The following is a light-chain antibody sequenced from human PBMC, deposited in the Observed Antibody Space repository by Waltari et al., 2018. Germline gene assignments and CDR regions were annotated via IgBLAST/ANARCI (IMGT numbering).Light chain of an antibody. CDR2: DVS. V-gene: IGLV2-14*01. Sequence: QSALTQSASVSGSPGQSITISCTGSHTDVGASNYVSWYQQHPGKVPKVVIFDVSSRPPGVSPRFSGSKSGNTASLAISGLEPEDEADYYCGSYTTSNTHVFGTGTRVSVL. CDR1: HTDVGASNY. J-gene: IGLJ1*01. CDR3: GSYTTSNTHV.